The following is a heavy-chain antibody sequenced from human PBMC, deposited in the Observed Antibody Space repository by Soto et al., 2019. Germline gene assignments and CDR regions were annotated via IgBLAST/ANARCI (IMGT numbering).Heavy chain of an antibody. CDR1: GYTFISCC. D-gene: IGHD3-10*01. J-gene: IGHJ1*01. Sequence: ASVNVSFKSSGYTFISCCISWGRRAPGQGLEWVGWMSAFTGKADYAQIFQDRVTMTTDTSTSTAYMGLRSLRSDDTAVYYCARDQRYYGSGYYYSDSWGQGTLVTVSS. V-gene: IGHV1-18*04. CDR2: MSAFTGKA. CDR3: ARDQRYYGSGYYYSDS.